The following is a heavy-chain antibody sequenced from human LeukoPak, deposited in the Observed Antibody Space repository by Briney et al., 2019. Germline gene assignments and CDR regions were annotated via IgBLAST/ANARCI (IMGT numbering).Heavy chain of an antibody. Sequence: GASVKVSCKASGYTFTSYGISWVRQAPGQGLEWMGWISAYNGNTNYAQKLQGRVTMTTDTSTSTAYMELRSLRSDDTAVYYCARYGDSDFYYYCMDVWGKGTTVTVSS. V-gene: IGHV1-18*04. D-gene: IGHD4-17*01. CDR1: GYTFTSYG. CDR2: ISAYNGNT. J-gene: IGHJ6*04. CDR3: ARYGDSDFYYYCMDV.